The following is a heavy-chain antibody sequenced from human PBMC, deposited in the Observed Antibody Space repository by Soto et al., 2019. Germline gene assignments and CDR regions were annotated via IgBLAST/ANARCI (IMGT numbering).Heavy chain of an antibody. CDR1: GYTFTSYA. V-gene: IGHV1-3*01. CDR2: INAGNGNT. Sequence: QVQLVQSGAEVKKSGASVKVSCKASGYTFTSYAMHWVRQAPGQRLEWMGWINAGNGNTKYSQKFQGRVTITRDTSASTAYMELSSLRSEDTAVYYCARSTVYGVGDYWGQGTLVTVSS. D-gene: IGHD1-20*01. J-gene: IGHJ4*02. CDR3: ARSTVYGVGDY.